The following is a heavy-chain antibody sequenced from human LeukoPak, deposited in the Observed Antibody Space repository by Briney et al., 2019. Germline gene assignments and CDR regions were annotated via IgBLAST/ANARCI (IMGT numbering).Heavy chain of an antibody. J-gene: IGHJ6*04. CDR2: INHSGST. CDR3: ARANADA. Sequence: PSETLSLTCAVYGGSFSGYYWSWIRQPPGKGLEWIGEINHSGSTNYNPSLKSRVTISVDTSKNQFSLKLSSVTAADTAVYYCARANADAWGKGTTVTVSS. V-gene: IGHV4-34*01. CDR1: GGSFSGYY. D-gene: IGHD4/OR15-4a*01.